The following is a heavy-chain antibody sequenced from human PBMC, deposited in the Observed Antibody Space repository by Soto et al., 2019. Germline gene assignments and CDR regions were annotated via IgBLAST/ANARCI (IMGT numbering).Heavy chain of an antibody. CDR2: ISYDGSNK. CDR1: GFTFSSYG. Sequence: QVQLVESGGGVVQPGRSLRLSCAASGFTFSSYGMHWVRQAPGKGLEWVAVISYDGSNKYYADSVKGRFTISRDNSKNTLYLQMNSRRAEDTAVYYCAKVGQYSSSWGGVDYWGQGTLVTVSS. J-gene: IGHJ4*02. V-gene: IGHV3-30*18. D-gene: IGHD6-13*01. CDR3: AKVGQYSSSWGGVDY.